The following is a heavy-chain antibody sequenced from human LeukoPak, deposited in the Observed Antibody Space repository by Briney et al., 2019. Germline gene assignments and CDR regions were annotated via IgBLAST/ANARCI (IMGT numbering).Heavy chain of an antibody. CDR3: ARDTYTYSGNRSGSKNSYYYYGMDV. Sequence: SVKVSCKASGGTFSSYAISWVRQAPGQGLEWMGRIIPILGIANYAQKFQGRVTITADKSTSTAYMELSSLRSEDTAVYYCARDTYTYSGNRSGSKNSYYYYGMDVWGQGTTDTVSS. D-gene: IGHD4-23*01. CDR2: IIPILGIA. V-gene: IGHV1-69*04. CDR1: GGTFSSYA. J-gene: IGHJ6*02.